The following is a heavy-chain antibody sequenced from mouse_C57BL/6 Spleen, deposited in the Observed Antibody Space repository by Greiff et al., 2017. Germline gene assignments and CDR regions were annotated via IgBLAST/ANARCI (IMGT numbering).Heavy chain of an antibody. Sequence: EVKVVESGPELVKPGASVKISCKASGFSFTGNYMHWVKQSPGNILDWIGYIYPSNGVSSYNQKFKGKDTLTVDKSSSTAYMELRSLTSEDYAVYYCAATGRDFDVWGTGTTVTVSS. CDR1: GFSFTGNY. CDR3: AATGRDFDV. J-gene: IGHJ1*03. CDR2: IYPSNGVS. V-gene: IGHV1-31*01. D-gene: IGHD4-1*01.